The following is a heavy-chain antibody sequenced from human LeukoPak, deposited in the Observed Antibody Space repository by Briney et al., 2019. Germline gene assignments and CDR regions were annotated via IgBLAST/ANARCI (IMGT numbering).Heavy chain of an antibody. D-gene: IGHD2-2*02. CDR2: ISSSSSYI. CDR3: ARGPYCSSTSCYKYYYGMDV. V-gene: IGHV3-21*01. CDR1: GFTFSSYS. Sequence: GGSLRLSCAASGFTFSSYSMNWVRQALGKGLEWVSSISSSSSYIYYADSVKGRFTISRDNAKNSLYLQMNSLRAEDTAVYYCARGPYCSSTSCYKYYYGMDVWGKGTTVTVSS. J-gene: IGHJ6*04.